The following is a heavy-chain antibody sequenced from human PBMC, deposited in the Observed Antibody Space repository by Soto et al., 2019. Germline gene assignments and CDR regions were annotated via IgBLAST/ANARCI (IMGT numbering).Heavy chain of an antibody. J-gene: IGHJ6*02. CDR1: GYSFTSYW. CDR3: ARVPGRRLVVPAAALHYYYGMDV. CDR2: IYPGDSDT. V-gene: IGHV5-51*01. Sequence: PGESLKISCKGSGYSFTSYWIGWVRQMPGKGLEWMGIIYPGDSDTRYSPSFQGQVTISADKSISTAYLQWSSLKASDTAMYYCARVPGRRLVVPAAALHYYYGMDVWGQGTTVTVSS. D-gene: IGHD2-2*01.